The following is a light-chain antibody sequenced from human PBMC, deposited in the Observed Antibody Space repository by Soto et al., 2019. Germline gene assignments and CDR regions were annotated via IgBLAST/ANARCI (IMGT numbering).Light chain of an antibody. V-gene: IGKV3-20*01. J-gene: IGKJ1*01. CDR1: QSVTSNY. Sequence: EIVLTQSPGTLSLSPGERATLSCRASQSVTSNYFAWYQQKPGQAPRLLIYDASTRASGVPDRFSGSGSGTEFTLTISRLEPEDFAVYYCQQYGTSPQTFGQGTKVDFK. CDR2: DAS. CDR3: QQYGTSPQT.